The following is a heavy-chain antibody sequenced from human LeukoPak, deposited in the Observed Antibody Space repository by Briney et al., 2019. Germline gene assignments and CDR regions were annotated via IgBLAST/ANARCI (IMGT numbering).Heavy chain of an antibody. V-gene: IGHV3-23*01. D-gene: IGHD2-21*02. CDR2: ISGGGDIT. Sequence: GGSLRLSCAASGFTVSSNYMSWVRQAPGKGLEWVSAISGGGDITYYADSVKGRFTISRDNSKDTLFLQMHSLRPGDTAVYYCVREDTPATANYWGQGTLVTISS. CDR3: VREDTPATANY. J-gene: IGHJ4*02. CDR1: GFTVSSNY.